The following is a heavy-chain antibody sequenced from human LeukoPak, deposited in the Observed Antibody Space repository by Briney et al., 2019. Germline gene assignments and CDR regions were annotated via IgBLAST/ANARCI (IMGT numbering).Heavy chain of an antibody. V-gene: IGHV3-30*18. D-gene: IGHD3-16*01. CDR1: GFTFSSSG. CDR2: ISYDGSNK. CDR3: AKDLSHYRTPTRGTFDP. Sequence: PGRSLRLSCAASGFTFSSSGMHWVRQAPGKGLEWVSVISYDGSNKYYADSVKGRFTISRDNSKNTLYPQMNSLRAEDTAVYYCAKDLSHYRTPTRGTFDPWGQGTLVTVSS. J-gene: IGHJ5*02.